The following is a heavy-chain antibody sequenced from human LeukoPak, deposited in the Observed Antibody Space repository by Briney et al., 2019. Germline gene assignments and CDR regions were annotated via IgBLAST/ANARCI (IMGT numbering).Heavy chain of an antibody. CDR1: GFTFSNFW. CDR3: TRGGGEFDP. Sequence: GGSLRLSCAASGFTFSNFWMAWVRQVPGKGPEWVADIKLDGSATYYLDSVRGRFTISRDNAKNSLYLQMNSLRVDDTATYYCTRGGGEFDPWGQGTRVTVSS. CDR2: IKLDGSAT. J-gene: IGHJ5*02. D-gene: IGHD3-10*01. V-gene: IGHV3-7*01.